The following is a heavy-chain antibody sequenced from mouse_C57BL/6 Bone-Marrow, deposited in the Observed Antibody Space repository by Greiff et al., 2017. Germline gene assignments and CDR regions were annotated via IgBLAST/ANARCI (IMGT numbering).Heavy chain of an antibody. J-gene: IGHJ2*01. CDR1: EYEFPSPD. D-gene: IGHD2-4*01. Sequence: EVKVVESGGGLVQPGESLKLSCESNEYEFPSPDMSWVRKTPETRLELVAAINSDGGSTYYPDTMERRFIISRDNTKKTLYLQMSSLRSEDTALYYCARHEGLRRLYYFDYWGQGTTLTVSS. CDR2: INSDGGST. CDR3: ARHEGLRRLYYFDY. V-gene: IGHV5-2*01.